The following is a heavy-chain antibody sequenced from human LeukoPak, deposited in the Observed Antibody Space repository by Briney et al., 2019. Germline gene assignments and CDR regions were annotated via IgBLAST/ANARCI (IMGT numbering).Heavy chain of an antibody. D-gene: IGHD3-10*01. Sequence: SVKVSCKASGGTFSSYAISWVRQAPGQGLEWMGGIVPIFGTANYAQKFQGRVTITADESTSTAYMELSSLRSEDTAVYYCARGRQWFGELYFDYWGQGTLVTVSS. CDR3: ARGRQWFGELYFDY. CDR1: GGTFSSYA. J-gene: IGHJ4*02. V-gene: IGHV1-69*13. CDR2: IVPIFGTA.